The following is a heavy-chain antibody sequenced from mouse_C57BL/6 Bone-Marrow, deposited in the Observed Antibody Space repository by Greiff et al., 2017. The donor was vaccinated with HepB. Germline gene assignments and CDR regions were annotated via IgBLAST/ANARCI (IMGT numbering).Heavy chain of an antibody. J-gene: IGHJ3*01. CDR1: GYTFTSYW. D-gene: IGHD1-1*01. CDR3: TRTHYYGSSFFAY. CDR2: IYPGNSDT. V-gene: IGHV1-5*01. Sequence: VQLQQSGTVLARPGASVKMSCKTSGYTFTSYWMHWVKQRPGQGLEWIGAIYPGNSDTSYNQKFKGKAKLTAVTSASTAYMELSSLTNEDSAVYYCTRTHYYGSSFFAYWGQGTLVTVSA.